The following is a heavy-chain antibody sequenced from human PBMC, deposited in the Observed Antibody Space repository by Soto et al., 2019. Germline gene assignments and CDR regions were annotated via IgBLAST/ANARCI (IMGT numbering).Heavy chain of an antibody. J-gene: IGHJ5*02. CDR2: IKSKTEGGTT. V-gene: IGHV3-15*07. D-gene: IGHD6-19*01. CDR3: TTGSSGTT. Sequence: TGGSLRLSCAASGFTFSNAWMNWVRQAPGKGLEWVGRIKSKTEGGTTDYAAPVKGRFTISRDDSKNTLYLQMNSLKTEDTAVYYCTTGSSGTTWGQGTLVTVSS. CDR1: GFTFSNAW.